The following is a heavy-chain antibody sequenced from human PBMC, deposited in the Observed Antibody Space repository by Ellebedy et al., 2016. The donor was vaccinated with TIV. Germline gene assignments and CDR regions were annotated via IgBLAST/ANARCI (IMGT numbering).Heavy chain of an antibody. CDR3: ARALHTAMAAFDY. Sequence: GESLKISCAASGFTFSMYWMFWVRQAPGKGLVWVSRINTEGGATTYADSVKGRFTISRDNAKNTLYLQMNSLSAEDTAVYYCARALHTAMAAFDYWGQGTLVTVSS. D-gene: IGHD5-18*01. J-gene: IGHJ4*02. CDR2: INTEGGAT. V-gene: IGHV3-74*01. CDR1: GFTFSMYW.